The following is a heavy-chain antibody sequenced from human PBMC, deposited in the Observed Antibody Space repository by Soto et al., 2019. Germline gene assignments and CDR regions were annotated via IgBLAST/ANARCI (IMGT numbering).Heavy chain of an antibody. Sequence: QVQLQQWGAGLLKPSETLSLTCAVYGGSFSGYYWSWVRQSPRKGLEWIGEINPSGSTNYNPSLKSRLPISVDTPKNQFSLKLSSVTASDTALYYCVACDYGDYPRYWGQGSLVTVSS. CDR3: VACDYGDYPRY. J-gene: IGHJ4*02. D-gene: IGHD4-17*01. CDR2: INPSGST. V-gene: IGHV4-34*01. CDR1: GGSFSGYY.